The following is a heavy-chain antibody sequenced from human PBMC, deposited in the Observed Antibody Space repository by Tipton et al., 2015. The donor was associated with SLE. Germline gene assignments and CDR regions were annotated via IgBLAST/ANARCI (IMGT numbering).Heavy chain of an antibody. J-gene: IGHJ3*02. CDR2: IIPILGIA. CDR1: GGTFSSYT. V-gene: IGHV1-69*09. CDR3: ARRGSGNAFDI. D-gene: IGHD2-15*01. Sequence: QLVQSGAEVKKPGASVKVSCKASGGTFSSYTISWVRQAPGQGLEWMGRIIPILGIANYAQKFQGRVTITADKSTSTAYMELSSLRSEDTAVYYCARRGSGNAFDIWGQGTLVTVSS.